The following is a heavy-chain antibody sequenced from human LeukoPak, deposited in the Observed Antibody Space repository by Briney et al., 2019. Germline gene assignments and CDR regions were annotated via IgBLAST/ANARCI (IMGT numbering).Heavy chain of an antibody. CDR2: ISGSCGST. D-gene: IGHD4-17*01. Sequence: PGGSLRLSCAASGFTFSSYAMSWVRQAPGKGLEWVSAISGSCGSTYYADSVKGRFTISRDNSKNTLYLQMNSLRAEDTAVYYCAKYGDYDPYCGMDVWGQGTTVTVSS. J-gene: IGHJ6*02. CDR1: GFTFSSYA. CDR3: AKYGDYDPYCGMDV. V-gene: IGHV3-23*01.